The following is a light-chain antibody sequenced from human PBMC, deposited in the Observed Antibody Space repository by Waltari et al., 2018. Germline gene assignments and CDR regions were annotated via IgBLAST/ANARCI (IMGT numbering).Light chain of an antibody. Sequence: DIQMTQSPSSLSASVGDRVTITCQASQDISTYLNWYQQTPGKAPKLLIYDASSLETGVPSRVSGSGSGSDFTFTITSLQPEDIGTYYCEQCDSLPMTFGQGTRLEI. V-gene: IGKV1-33*01. J-gene: IGKJ5*01. CDR1: QDISTY. CDR3: EQCDSLPMT. CDR2: DAS.